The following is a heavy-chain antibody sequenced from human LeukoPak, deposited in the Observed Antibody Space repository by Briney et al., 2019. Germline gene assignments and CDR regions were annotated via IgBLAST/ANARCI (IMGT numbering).Heavy chain of an antibody. D-gene: IGHD6-6*01. CDR3: AAEIEYSSSSVDV. CDR2: ISWNSGSI. V-gene: IGHV3-9*01. CDR1: GFTFDDYA. Sequence: PGRSLRLSCAASGFTFDDYAMHWVRQAPGKGLEWVSGISWNSGSIGYADSVKGRFTISRDNAKNSLYLQMNSLRAEDTAVYYCAAEIEYSSSSVDVWGKGTTVTVSS. J-gene: IGHJ6*04.